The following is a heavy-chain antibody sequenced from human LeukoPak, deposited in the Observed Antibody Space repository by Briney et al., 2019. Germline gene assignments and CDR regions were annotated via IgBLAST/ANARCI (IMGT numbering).Heavy chain of an antibody. V-gene: IGHV4-30-2*01. CDR1: GGSISSGGYY. J-gene: IGHJ5*02. Sequence: PSQTLSLTCTVSGGSISSGGYYWSWIRQPPGQGLEWIGYIYHSGSTYYNPSLKSRVTISVDRSKNQFSLKLSSATAADTAVYYCAREYSSSSRFDPWGQGTLVTVSS. CDR3: AREYSSSSRFDP. D-gene: IGHD6-6*01. CDR2: IYHSGST.